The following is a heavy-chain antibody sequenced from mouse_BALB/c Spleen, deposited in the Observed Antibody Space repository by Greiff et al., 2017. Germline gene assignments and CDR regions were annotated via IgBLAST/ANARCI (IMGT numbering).Heavy chain of an antibody. Sequence: QVQLQQSGAELAKPGASVKMSCKASGYTFTSYWMHWVKQRPGQGLEWIGYINPSTGYTEYNQKFKDKATLTADKSSSTAYMQLSSLTSEDSAVYYCARGVYYDYDGAWFAYWGQGTLVTVSA. CDR1: GYTFTSYW. J-gene: IGHJ3*01. V-gene: IGHV1-7*01. CDR3: ARGVYYDYDGAWFAY. CDR2: INPSTGYT. D-gene: IGHD2-4*01.